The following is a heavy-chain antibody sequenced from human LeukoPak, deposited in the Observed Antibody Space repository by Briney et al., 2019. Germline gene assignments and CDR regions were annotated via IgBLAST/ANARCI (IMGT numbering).Heavy chain of an antibody. D-gene: IGHD2-2*01. J-gene: IGHJ4*02. CDR2: IYYSGST. Sequence: SETLSLTCTVSGGSISSSSYYWGWIRQPPGKGLEWIGSIYYSGSTYHNPSLKSRVTISVDTSKNQFSLKLSSVTAADTAVYYCARHVPARIVVVPAATDYWGQGTLVTVSS. CDR3: ARHVPARIVVVPAATDY. CDR1: GGSISSSSYY. V-gene: IGHV4-39*01.